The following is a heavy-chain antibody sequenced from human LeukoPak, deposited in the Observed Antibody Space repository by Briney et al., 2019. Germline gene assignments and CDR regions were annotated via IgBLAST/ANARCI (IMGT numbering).Heavy chain of an antibody. Sequence: GESLKISCKGSGYSFTSYWIGWVRQMPGKGLEWMGIIYPGDSDTRYSPSFQGQVTISADKPISTAYLQWSSLKASDTAMYYCARRVGYGSGSSFPFDYWGQGTLVTVSS. V-gene: IGHV5-51*01. CDR2: IYPGDSDT. D-gene: IGHD3-10*01. CDR3: ARRVGYGSGSSFPFDY. CDR1: GYSFTSYW. J-gene: IGHJ4*02.